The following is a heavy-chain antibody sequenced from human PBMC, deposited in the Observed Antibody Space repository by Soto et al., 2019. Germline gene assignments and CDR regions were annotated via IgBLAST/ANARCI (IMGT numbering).Heavy chain of an antibody. D-gene: IGHD5-12*01. J-gene: IGHJ5*02. Sequence: ASVKVSCKASGGTFSSYTISWVRQAPGQGLEWMGRIIPILGIANYAQKFQGRVTITADKSTSTAYMELSSLRSEDTAVYYCARDDGGYDSLDWFDPWGQGTLVTVSS. CDR3: ARDDGGYDSLDWFDP. CDR1: GGTFSSYT. CDR2: IIPILGIA. V-gene: IGHV1-69*04.